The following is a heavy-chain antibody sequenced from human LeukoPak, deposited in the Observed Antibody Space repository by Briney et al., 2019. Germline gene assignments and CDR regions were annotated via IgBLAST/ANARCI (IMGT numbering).Heavy chain of an antibody. CDR3: TRAKRGPFDY. CDR1: GFTFSTYA. Sequence: PGGSLRLSCAGSGFTFSTYAMHWVRQAPGKGLEWVALFSYDGSTQRYADSVKGRFTISRDNSKNTLYLQMNTLRPDDTAVYYCTRAKRGPFDYWGQGTLVTVSS. CDR2: FSYDGSTQ. J-gene: IGHJ4*01. V-gene: IGHV3-30-3*01.